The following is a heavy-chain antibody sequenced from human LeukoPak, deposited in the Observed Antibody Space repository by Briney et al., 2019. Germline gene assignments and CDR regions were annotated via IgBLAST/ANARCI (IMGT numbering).Heavy chain of an antibody. D-gene: IGHD2-21*01. Sequence: PGGSLRLSCAASGFTVSSNYMSWVRQAPGKGLEWVSHITSSGSTIYYADSVKGRFTISRDNAKNSLYLQMNSLRAEDTAVYYCARDYIYGFDMWGQGTRVTVSS. CDR2: ITSSGSTI. J-gene: IGHJ3*02. CDR3: ARDYIYGFDM. CDR1: GFTVSSNY. V-gene: IGHV3-11*01.